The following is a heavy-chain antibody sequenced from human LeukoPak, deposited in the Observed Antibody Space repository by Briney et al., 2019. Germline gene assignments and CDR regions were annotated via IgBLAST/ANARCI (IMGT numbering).Heavy chain of an antibody. J-gene: IGHJ4*02. D-gene: IGHD3-22*01. CDR3: ARDGRNYYDKSGYYSALAY. CDR1: GYTFINYA. V-gene: IGHV1-3*01. CDR2: INAGNGNT. Sequence: ASVKVSCKASGYTFINYAMHWVRQAPGQRLEWMGWINAGNGNTKFSQKFQGRVTITRDTSASTAYMQLSSLRSEDTAVYYCARDGRNYYDKSGYYSALAYWGQGTLVTVSS.